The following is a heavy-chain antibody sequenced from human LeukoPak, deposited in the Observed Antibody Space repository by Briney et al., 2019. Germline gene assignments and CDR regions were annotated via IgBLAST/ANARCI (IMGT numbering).Heavy chain of an antibody. V-gene: IGHV3-21*01. CDR3: ARESPYGDYPPDAFDI. Sequence: GGSLRLSCAASGFTFSSYSMNWVRQAPGKGLEWVSSISSSSSYIYYADSVKGRFTISRDNAKNSLYLQMNSLRAEDTAVYYCARESPYGDYPPDAFDIWGQGTMVTVSS. CDR2: ISSSSSYI. D-gene: IGHD4-17*01. CDR1: GFTFSSYS. J-gene: IGHJ3*02.